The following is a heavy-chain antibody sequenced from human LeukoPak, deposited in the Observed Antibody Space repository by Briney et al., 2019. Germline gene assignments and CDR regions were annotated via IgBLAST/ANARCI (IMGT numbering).Heavy chain of an antibody. CDR1: GGSISSGGSY. CDR2: IYYSGRT. Sequence: PSETLSLTCTVSGGSISSGGSYWSWIRQEPGKGLEWIGNIYYSGRTYYNPSLKSRVSMAVDTSKNQFSLKLSSVTAADTAVYYCARVEGPMTQGASDIWGQGTMVTVSS. J-gene: IGHJ3*02. CDR3: ARVEGPMTQGASDI. V-gene: IGHV4-31*03. D-gene: IGHD3-22*01.